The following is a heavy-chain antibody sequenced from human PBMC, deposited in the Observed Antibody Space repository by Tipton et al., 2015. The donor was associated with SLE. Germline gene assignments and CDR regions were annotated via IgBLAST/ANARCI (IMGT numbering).Heavy chain of an antibody. CDR2: LSPYKGNA. V-gene: IGHV1-18*01. CDR3: ARIGAGADY. CDR1: GYTFTNYD. J-gene: IGHJ4*02. D-gene: IGHD3-10*01. Sequence: QSGAEVKKPGASVKVSCKASGYTFTNYDIIWVRQAPGQGLEWMGWLSPYKGNANYAQKLQDRVTMTTDTSTSTAYMELTSLRSDDTAVYYCARIGAGADYWGQGSLVTVSS.